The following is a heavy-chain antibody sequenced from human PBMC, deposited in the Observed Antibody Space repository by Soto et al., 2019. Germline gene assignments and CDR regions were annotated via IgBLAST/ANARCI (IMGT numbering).Heavy chain of an antibody. CDR3: AKDGGDIVVVPAFYMDV. J-gene: IGHJ6*03. D-gene: IGHD2-2*01. CDR2: ISGSGGIT. Sequence: GGSLRLSCAASGFTFSSYAMSWVRQAPGKGLEWVSAISGSGGITYYADSVKGRFTISRDNSKNTLYLQMNSLRAEDTAVYYCAKDGGDIVVVPAFYMDVWGKGTTVTVSS. V-gene: IGHV3-23*01. CDR1: GFTFSSYA.